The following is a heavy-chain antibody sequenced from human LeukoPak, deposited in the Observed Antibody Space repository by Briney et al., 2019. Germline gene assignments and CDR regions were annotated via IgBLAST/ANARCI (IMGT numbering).Heavy chain of an antibody. Sequence: SETLSLTCTVSGGSISSYYWSWIRQHPVKGLEWIGYIYYSGSTYYNPSLKSRVTISVDTSKNQFSLKLSSVTAADTAVYYCARHDFWSGYYERWGQGTLVTVSS. CDR1: GGSISSYY. CDR2: IYYSGST. J-gene: IGHJ4*02. CDR3: ARHDFWSGYYER. V-gene: IGHV4-59*06. D-gene: IGHD3-3*01.